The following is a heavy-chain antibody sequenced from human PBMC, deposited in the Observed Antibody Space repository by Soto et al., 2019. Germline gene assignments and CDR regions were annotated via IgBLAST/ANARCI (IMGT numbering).Heavy chain of an antibody. CDR3: ARDDSSSWYGGAFDI. J-gene: IGHJ3*02. D-gene: IGHD6-13*01. Sequence: GGSLRLSCAASGFTFCSYGMHWVRQAPGKGLEWVAVIWYDGSNKYYADSVKGRFTISRDNSKNTLYLQMNSLRAEDTAVYYCARDDSSSWYGGAFDIWGQGTMVTVSS. CDR2: IWYDGSNK. CDR1: GFTFCSYG. V-gene: IGHV3-33*01.